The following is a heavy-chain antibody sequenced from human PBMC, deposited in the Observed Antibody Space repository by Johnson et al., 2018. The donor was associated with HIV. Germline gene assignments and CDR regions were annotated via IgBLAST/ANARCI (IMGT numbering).Heavy chain of an antibody. D-gene: IGHD3-22*01. J-gene: IGHJ3*02. CDR1: GFTFSSYW. CDR3: AREMSSCYRDGFDI. V-gene: IGHV3-74*01. Sequence: VQVVESGGGLVQPGGSLRLSCVASGFTFSSYWMHWVRQVPGKGLMWVSRINSDGSRTSYGDSVKGRVTISRDNAKNTLYLQMNSLRVEDTAVYYCAREMSSCYRDGFDIWGQGTMVTVSS. CDR2: INSDGSRT.